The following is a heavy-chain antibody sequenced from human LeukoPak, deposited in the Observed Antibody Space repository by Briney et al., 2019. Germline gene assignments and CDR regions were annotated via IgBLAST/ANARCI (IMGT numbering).Heavy chain of an antibody. CDR2: IWYDGSNK. V-gene: IGHV3-33*01. D-gene: IGHD2-2*01. Sequence: GGSLRLSCAASGFTFSSYGMHWVRQAPGKGLEWVAVIWYDGSNKYYADSVKGRFTISRDNSKNTLYLQMNSLRAEDTAVYYCARGEQLRYCSSTSCYFGAFDIWGQGTMVTVSS. CDR1: GFTFSSYG. J-gene: IGHJ3*02. CDR3: ARGEQLRYCSSTSCYFGAFDI.